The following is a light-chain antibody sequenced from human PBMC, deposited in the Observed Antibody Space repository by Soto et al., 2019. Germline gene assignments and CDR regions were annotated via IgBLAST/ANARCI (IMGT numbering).Light chain of an antibody. CDR1: QSVSHNY. J-gene: IGKJ1*01. Sequence: EIVLTQSPGTLSLSPGERATLSCSASQSVSHNYLAWYQQTPGQAPRLRIYAGSNRARGIPDRCGGGGSGTDFTRAVSRLKPEDVGVYYCQQYGTAPRTFGQGTKV. CDR3: QQYGTAPRT. CDR2: AGS. V-gene: IGKV3-20*01.